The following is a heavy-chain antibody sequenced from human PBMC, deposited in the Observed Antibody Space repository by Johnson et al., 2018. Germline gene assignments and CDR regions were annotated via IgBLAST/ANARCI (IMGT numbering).Heavy chain of an antibody. V-gene: IGHV3-23*04. D-gene: IGHD1-26*01. CDR3: ARGKGSGLRSGSQDTFDI. Sequence: VQLVESGGGLVQPGGSLRLSCEVSGFPFGNYAMNLVRQTPGKGLEWVSGVMPSGFSKFYADSVKGRFTISRDNSKNMLYLQMNSLKGEDMAVNYCARGKGSGLRSGSQDTFDIWCQGTMVTVSS. J-gene: IGHJ3*02. CDR1: GFPFGNYA. CDR2: VMPSGFSK.